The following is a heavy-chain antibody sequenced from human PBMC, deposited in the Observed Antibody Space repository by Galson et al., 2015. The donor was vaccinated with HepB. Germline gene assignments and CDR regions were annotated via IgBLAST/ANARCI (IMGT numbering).Heavy chain of an antibody. CDR2: ISYDESNK. D-gene: IGHD4-17*01. V-gene: IGHV3-30-3*01. CDR1: GFTFSSYA. J-gene: IGHJ4*02. CDR3: ARNYGDYAFDY. Sequence: SLRLSCAASGFTFSSYAMHWVRQAPGKGLEWVAVISYDESNKYYADSVKGRFTISRDNSKNTLYLQMNSLRAEDAAVYYCARNYGDYAFDYWGQGTLVTVSS.